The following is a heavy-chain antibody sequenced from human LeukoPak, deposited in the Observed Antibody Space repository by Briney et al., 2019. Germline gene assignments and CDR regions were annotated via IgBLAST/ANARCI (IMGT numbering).Heavy chain of an antibody. Sequence: SETLSLTCTVSGGSISSYYWSWIRQPPGKRLEWIAYIYYSGSTNYNPSLKSRVTISVDTSKNQFSLKLSSVTAAGTAVYYCASHPVGSSWYGDWWFDPWGQGTLVTVSS. CDR3: ASHPVGSSWYGDWWFDP. V-gene: IGHV4-59*08. CDR1: GGSISSYY. J-gene: IGHJ5*02. D-gene: IGHD6-13*01. CDR2: IYYSGST.